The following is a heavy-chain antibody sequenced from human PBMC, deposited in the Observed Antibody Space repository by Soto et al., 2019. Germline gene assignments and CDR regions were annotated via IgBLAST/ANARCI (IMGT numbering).Heavy chain of an antibody. CDR2: ISAYNGNT. J-gene: IGHJ4*02. Sequence: QVQLVQSGAEVKKPGASVKVSCKASGYTFTSYGISWVRQAPGQGLEWMGWISAYNGNTNYAQKLQGRVTMTTDTSTSTANMERRSLRSDDTAVYYCARDGYYDSSGYRSDFDYWGQGTLVTVSS. V-gene: IGHV1-18*01. CDR1: GYTFTSYG. D-gene: IGHD3-22*01. CDR3: ARDGYYDSSGYRSDFDY.